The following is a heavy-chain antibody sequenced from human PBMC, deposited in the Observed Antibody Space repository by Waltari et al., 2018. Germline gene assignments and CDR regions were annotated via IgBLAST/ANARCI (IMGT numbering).Heavy chain of an antibody. CDR3: AVSYTGWYGDLDY. D-gene: IGHD6-19*01. V-gene: IGHV1-2*02. CDR2: INPNSGGT. Sequence: QVLLVQSGAEVKKPGASVKVSCKASGYSFTGDYLHWVRQAPGQGLEWMGWINPNSGGTSYAQIFQGRVTMTRDTSISTAYMELSRLTSDDTTVYYCAVSYTGWYGDLDYWGQGTLVTVSS. J-gene: IGHJ4*02. CDR1: GYSFTGDY.